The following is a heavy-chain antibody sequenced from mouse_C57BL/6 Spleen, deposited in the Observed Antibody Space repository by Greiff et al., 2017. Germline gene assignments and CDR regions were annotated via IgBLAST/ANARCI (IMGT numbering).Heavy chain of an antibody. J-gene: IGHJ3*01. CDR1: GYTFTSYT. CDR3: ARWTTGAWFAY. CDR2: INPSSGYT. D-gene: IGHD1-1*01. Sequence: QVHVKQSGAELARPGASVKMSCKASGYTFTSYTMHWVKQRPGQGLEWIGYINPSSGYTKYNQKFKDKATLTADKSSSTAYMQLSSLTSEDSAVYYCARWTTGAWFAYWGQGTLVTVSA. V-gene: IGHV1-4*01.